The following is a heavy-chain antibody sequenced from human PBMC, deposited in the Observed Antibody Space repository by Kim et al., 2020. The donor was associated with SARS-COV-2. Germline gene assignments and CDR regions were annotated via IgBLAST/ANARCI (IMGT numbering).Heavy chain of an antibody. Sequence: LKSRVTISVATSKNQFSLRRSSVTAADTAVYYCARHGSSGGYGVGNYFDYWGQGTLVTVSS. D-gene: IGHD6-19*01. J-gene: IGHJ4*02. CDR3: ARHGSSGGYGVGNYFDY. V-gene: IGHV4-39*01.